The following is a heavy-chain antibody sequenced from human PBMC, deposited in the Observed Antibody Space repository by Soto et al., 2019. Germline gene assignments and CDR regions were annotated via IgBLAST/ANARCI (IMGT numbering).Heavy chain of an antibody. CDR2: ISYDGSNK. D-gene: IGHD3-16*01. CDR1: GFTFSSYA. J-gene: IGHJ6*02. Sequence: QVQLVESGGGVVQPGRSLRLSCAASGFTFSSYAMHWVRQAPGKGLEWVAVISYDGSNKYYADSVKGRFTISRDNSKNTLYLQMNSLRAEDTAVYYCARDFGDRNYYYYGMDVWGQGTTVTVSS. V-gene: IGHV3-30-3*01. CDR3: ARDFGDRNYYYYGMDV.